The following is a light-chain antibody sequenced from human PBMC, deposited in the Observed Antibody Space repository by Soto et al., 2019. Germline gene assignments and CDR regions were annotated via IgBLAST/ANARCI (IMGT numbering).Light chain of an antibody. J-gene: IGKJ4*01. V-gene: IGKV1-5*01. CDR2: DAS. CDR3: QQYNTYSSLT. CDR1: QSIRSC. Sequence: DIQMTQSPPTLSASVGERVTITCRASQSIRSCMAWYQQKLGRSPRLLIYDASSLGSGVPSRFSGSGYGTEFTLTISSLQPDDFATYYCQQYNTYSSLTCGGGTEVEIK.